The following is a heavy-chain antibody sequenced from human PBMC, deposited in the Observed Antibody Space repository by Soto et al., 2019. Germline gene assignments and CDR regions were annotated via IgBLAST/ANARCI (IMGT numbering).Heavy chain of an antibody. D-gene: IGHD3-10*01. CDR2: ISYDGSNK. CDR3: AKERGLWFWELLRLYYYYGMDV. J-gene: IGHJ6*02. Sequence: QVQLVESGGGVVQPGRSLRLSCAASGFTFSSYGMHWVRQAPGKGLEWVAVISYDGSNKYYADSVKGRFTISRDNSKNTLYLQMNSLRAEDTAVYYCAKERGLWFWELLRLYYYYGMDVWGQGTTVTVSS. CDR1: GFTFSSYG. V-gene: IGHV3-30*18.